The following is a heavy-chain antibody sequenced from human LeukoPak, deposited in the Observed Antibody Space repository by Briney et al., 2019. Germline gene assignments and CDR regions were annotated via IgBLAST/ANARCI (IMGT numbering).Heavy chain of an antibody. CDR1: GYTFTSYW. D-gene: IGHD1-7*01. CDR2: IYPGDSDT. J-gene: IGHJ3*02. Sequence: GESLKISCQGSGYTFTSYWIGWVRQMPGKGLEWMGIIYPGDSDTTYSPSFQGQVTISADKSISTAYLQWSSLKASDTAMYYCARENNWNSLYGAFDIWGQGTMVTVSS. CDR3: ARENNWNSLYGAFDI. V-gene: IGHV5-51*01.